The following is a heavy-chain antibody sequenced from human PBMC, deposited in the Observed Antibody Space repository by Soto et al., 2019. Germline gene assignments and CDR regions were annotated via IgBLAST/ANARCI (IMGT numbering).Heavy chain of an antibody. CDR3: TRHEDGAAAGNDY. V-gene: IGHV3-73*01. J-gene: IGHJ4*02. Sequence: EVQLVESGGGLVQPGGSLKLSCAASGFTFSGSAMHWVRQASGKGVEWVGRIRSKANGYAAAYAASVKGRFTISRDDSKTVAFLQMNSLETEDTAVYYCTRHEDGAAAGNDYWGQGTLVTVSS. D-gene: IGHD6-13*01. CDR2: IRSKANGYAA. CDR1: GFTFSGSA.